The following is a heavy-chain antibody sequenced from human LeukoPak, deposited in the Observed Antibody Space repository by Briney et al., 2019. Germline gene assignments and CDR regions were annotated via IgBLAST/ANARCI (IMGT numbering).Heavy chain of an antibody. CDR1: GFTFSSYS. D-gene: IGHD2-15*01. Sequence: GGSLRLSCAASGFTFSSYSMNWVRQAPGKGLEWVLSISSSSSYIYYADSVKGRFTISRDNAKNSLYLQMNSLRAEDTAVYYCARGDIVVVVAALGAFDIWGQGTMVTVSS. V-gene: IGHV3-21*01. J-gene: IGHJ3*02. CDR3: ARGDIVVVVAALGAFDI. CDR2: ISSSSSYI.